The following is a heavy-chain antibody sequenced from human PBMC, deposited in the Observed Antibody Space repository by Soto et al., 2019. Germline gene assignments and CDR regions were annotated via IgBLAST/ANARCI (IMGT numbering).Heavy chain of an antibody. D-gene: IGHD6-13*01. CDR1: GFTFGSYA. CDR2: ISRSGSGI. V-gene: IGHV3-23*01. CDR3: AKEGSTSWLYYCDS. Sequence: GGSLRLSCAASGFTFGSYAMNWVRQAPGKGLEWVSAISRSGSGIYYADSVKGRFTISRDNSKNTLYLQMHSLRADDTAVYYCAKEGSTSWLYYCDSWGQGTLVTVSS. J-gene: IGHJ4*02.